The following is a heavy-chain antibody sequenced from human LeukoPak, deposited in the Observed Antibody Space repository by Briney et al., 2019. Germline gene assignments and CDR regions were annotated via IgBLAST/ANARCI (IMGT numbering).Heavy chain of an antibody. CDR3: ARPYSSGWYGGFDL. J-gene: IGHJ2*01. D-gene: IGHD6-19*01. V-gene: IGHV3-30-3*01. CDR1: GFTFSSYA. CDR2: ISYDGSNK. Sequence: PGGSLRLSCAASGFTFSSYAMHWVRQAPGKGLEWVAVISYDGSNKYYADSVKGRFTISRDNAKNSLYLRMNSLRAEDTAVYYCARPYSSGWYGGFDLWGRGTLVTVSS.